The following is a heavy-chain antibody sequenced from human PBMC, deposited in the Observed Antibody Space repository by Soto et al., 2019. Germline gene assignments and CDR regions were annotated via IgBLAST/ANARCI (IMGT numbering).Heavy chain of an antibody. J-gene: IGHJ4*02. D-gene: IGHD2-15*01. Sequence: GASVKVSCKASGYTFTGYYMHWVRQAPGQGLEWMGWINPNSGGTKYPQKFQGRVTMTRDTSITTVYMSLTGLKSDDTAVYYRARDLAKGGGSAGFDYWGQGTLVTVSS. V-gene: IGHV1-2*02. CDR3: ARDLAKGGGSAGFDY. CDR2: INPNSGGT. CDR1: GYTFTGYY.